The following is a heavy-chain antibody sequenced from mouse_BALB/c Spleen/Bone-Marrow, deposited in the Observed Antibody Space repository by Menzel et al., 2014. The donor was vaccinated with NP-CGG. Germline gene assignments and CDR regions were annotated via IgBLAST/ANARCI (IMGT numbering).Heavy chain of an antibody. J-gene: IGHJ4*01. CDR1: GFSLPTYG. CDR2: IWAGGST. V-gene: IGHV2-9*02. Sequence: QVQLKQSGPGLVSPSQSLSITCTVSGFSLPTYGVHWVRQPPGKGLEWLGVIWAGGSTNYNSALMSRLSISKDNSKSXVFLKMNSLQTDDTAMYYCAREHDGYPDYWGQGTSVTVSS. CDR3: AREHDGYPDY. D-gene: IGHD2-3*01.